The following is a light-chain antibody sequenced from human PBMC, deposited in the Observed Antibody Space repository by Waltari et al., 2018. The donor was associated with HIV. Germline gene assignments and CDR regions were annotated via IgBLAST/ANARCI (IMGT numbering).Light chain of an antibody. J-gene: IGLJ1*01. V-gene: IGLV2-23*02. CDR3: CSYAGSGDV. Sequence: QSALTQPAPVSGSPGQAITLSFTGTRRDVGCHNLVSVYQQHPGKAPKLMIYEVSKRPSGVSNRFSGSKSGNTASLTISGLQAEDEADYYCCSYAGSGDVFGTGTKVTVL. CDR2: EVS. CDR1: RRDVGCHNL.